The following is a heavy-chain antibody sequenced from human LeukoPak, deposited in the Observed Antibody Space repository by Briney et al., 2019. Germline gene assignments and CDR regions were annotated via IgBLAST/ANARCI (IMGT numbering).Heavy chain of an antibody. D-gene: IGHD7-27*01. V-gene: IGHV4-30-2*01. CDR3: ASVARATSRTGDRLYYFDY. J-gene: IGHJ4*02. Sequence: PSQTLSLTCTVSGGSISSGGYYWSWIRQPPGKGLEWIGYIYHSGSTYYNPSLKSRVTISVDRSKNQFSLKLSSVTAADTAVYYCASVARATSRTGDRLYYFDYWGQGTLVTVSS. CDR2: IYHSGST. CDR1: GGSISSGGYY.